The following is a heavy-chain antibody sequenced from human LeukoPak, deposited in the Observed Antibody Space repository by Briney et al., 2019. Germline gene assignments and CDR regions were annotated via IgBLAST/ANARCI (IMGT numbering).Heavy chain of an antibody. D-gene: IGHD3-3*01. CDR3: ARSKYYDFWSGYAGNWFDP. CDR2: INHSGST. CDR1: GGSFSGYY. Sequence: PSETLSLTCAVYGGSFSGYYWSWIRQPPGKGLEWIGEINHSGSTNYNPSLKSRVTISVDTSKNQFSLKLSSVTAADTAVYYCARSKYYDFWSGYAGNWFDPWGQGTLVTVSS. V-gene: IGHV4-34*01. J-gene: IGHJ5*02.